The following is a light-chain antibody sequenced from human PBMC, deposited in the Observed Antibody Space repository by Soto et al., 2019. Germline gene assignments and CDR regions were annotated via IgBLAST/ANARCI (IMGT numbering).Light chain of an antibody. CDR3: QQDESSPTT. J-gene: IGKJ4*01. CDR1: QSVSSTY. CDR2: GAS. Sequence: EIVLTQSPGTLSLSPGERATLSCRASQSVSSTYLAWYQQKPGQTPSLLLYGASRSATGIPDRFSGSGSGTDFTLTISRLEPEDFAVYYCQQDESSPTTFGGGTKVEIK. V-gene: IGKV3-20*01.